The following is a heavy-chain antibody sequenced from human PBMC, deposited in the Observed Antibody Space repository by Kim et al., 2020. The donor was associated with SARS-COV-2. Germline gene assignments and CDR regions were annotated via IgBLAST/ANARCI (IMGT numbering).Heavy chain of an antibody. CDR3: AREGGLLVRGWGLDAFDI. Sequence: SQTLSLTCAISGDSVSSNSAAWNWIRQSPSRGLEWLGRTYYRSKWYNDYAVSVKSRITINPDTSKNQFSLQLNSVTPEDTAVYYCAREGGLLVRGWGLDAFDIWGQGTMVTVSS. CDR1: GDSVSSNSAA. CDR2: TYYRSKWYN. D-gene: IGHD3-10*01. V-gene: IGHV6-1*01. J-gene: IGHJ3*02.